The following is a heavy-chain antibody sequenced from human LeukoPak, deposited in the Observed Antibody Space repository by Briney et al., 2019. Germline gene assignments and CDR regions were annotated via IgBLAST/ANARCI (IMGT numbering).Heavy chain of an antibody. Sequence: GGSLRLSCAASGFTFSSYSMNWVRQAPGKGLEWVSSISSSSSYIYYADSVKGRFTISRDNAKNSLYLQMNSLRAEDTALYHCARDQHGSSWYRDAFDIWGQGTMVTVSS. D-gene: IGHD6-13*01. CDR1: GFTFSSYS. CDR3: ARDQHGSSWYRDAFDI. CDR2: ISSSSSYI. V-gene: IGHV3-21*04. J-gene: IGHJ3*02.